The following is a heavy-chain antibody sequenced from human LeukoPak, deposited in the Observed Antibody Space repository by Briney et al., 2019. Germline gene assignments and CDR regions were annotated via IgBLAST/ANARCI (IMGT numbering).Heavy chain of an antibody. J-gene: IGHJ4*02. D-gene: IGHD3-22*01. CDR3: TSHYDSSGYFLLGY. CDR2: IRSKANIYAT. CDR1: GFTFSGSA. V-gene: IGHV3-73*01. Sequence: GGSLRLSCAASGFTFSGSAMHWVRQASGKGLEWVGRIRSKANIYATAYAASVQGRFTIYRDDSKNTAYLQMNSLKTEDTAVYYCTSHYDSSGYFLLGYWGQGTLVTVSS.